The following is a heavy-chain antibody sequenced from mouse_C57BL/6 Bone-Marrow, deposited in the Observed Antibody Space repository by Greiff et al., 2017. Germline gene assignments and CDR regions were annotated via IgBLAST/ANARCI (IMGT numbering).Heavy chain of an antibody. CDR2: IFPGSGST. V-gene: IGHV1-75*01. Sequence: QVQLQQSGPELVKPGASVKISCKASGYTFTDYYINWVKQRPGQGLEWIGWIFPGSGSTYYNEKFNGKATLTVDKSSSTAYMLLSSLTSEESAVYFCADNYYGSSPYAMDYWGQGTSVTVSS. J-gene: IGHJ4*01. D-gene: IGHD1-1*01. CDR1: GYTFTDYY. CDR3: ADNYYGSSPYAMDY.